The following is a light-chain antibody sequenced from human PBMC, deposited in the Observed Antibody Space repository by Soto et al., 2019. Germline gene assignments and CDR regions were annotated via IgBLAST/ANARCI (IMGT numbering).Light chain of an antibody. J-gene: IGKJ1*01. CDR1: QSISNY. CDR3: QQNYSSPQT. V-gene: IGKV1-39*01. Sequence: DIQRTQSPSSLSASVGGRGTLTCRASQSISNYLNWYQHKPGKAPKLLIYAASSLQTGVPSRFSGSGSGTDFTLTIDALQPEDFATYYCQQNYSSPQTVGQGTKVDIK. CDR2: AAS.